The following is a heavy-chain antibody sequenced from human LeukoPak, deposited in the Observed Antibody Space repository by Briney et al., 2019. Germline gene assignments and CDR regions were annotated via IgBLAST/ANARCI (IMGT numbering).Heavy chain of an antibody. J-gene: IGHJ4*02. D-gene: IGHD3-22*01. V-gene: IGHV3-30*02. CDR2: IRYDGSNK. CDR3: AKDTYYYDSSAEY. Sequence: GGSLRLSCVASGFTFSSYGMHWVRQAPGKGLEWVAFIRYDGSNKYYADSVKGRFTISRDNSKSTLYLQMNSLRAEDTAVYYCAKDTYYYDSSAEYWGQGTLVTVSS. CDR1: GFTFSSYG.